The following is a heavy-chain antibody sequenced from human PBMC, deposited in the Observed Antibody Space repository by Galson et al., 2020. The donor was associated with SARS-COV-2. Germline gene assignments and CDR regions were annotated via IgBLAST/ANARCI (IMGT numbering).Heavy chain of an antibody. V-gene: IGHV4-38-2*01. J-gene: IGHJ2*01. D-gene: IGHD3-22*01. CDR2: VFHSGST. CDR1: GYSINSDFY. Sequence: SETLSLTCAVSGYSINSDFYWGWIRPPPGKGLVWIVSVFHSGSTYYNPSLKSRVTIPLDTSKNQFSLKLSSVTAADTAVYYCAEPPSIGYYSIWYFDLWGRGTLVTVSS. CDR3: AEPPSIGYYSIWYFDL.